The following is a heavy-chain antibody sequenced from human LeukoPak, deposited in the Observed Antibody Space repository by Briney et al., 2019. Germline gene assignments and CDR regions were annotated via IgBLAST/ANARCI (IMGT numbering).Heavy chain of an antibody. CDR1: GGSISSYY. CDR3: ARDTPAYYYATPGAFDI. CDR2: IYYSGST. Sequence: SETLSLTCTVSGGSISSYYWSWIRQPPGKGLEWIGYIYYSGSTNYNPSLKSRVTISVDTSKNQFSLKLSSVTAADTAVYYCARDTPAYYYATPGAFDIWGQGTMVTVSS. V-gene: IGHV4-59*01. J-gene: IGHJ3*02. D-gene: IGHD3-10*01.